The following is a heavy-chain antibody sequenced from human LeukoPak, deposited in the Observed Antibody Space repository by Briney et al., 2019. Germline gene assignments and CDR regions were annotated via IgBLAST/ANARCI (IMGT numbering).Heavy chain of an antibody. V-gene: IGHV4-59*12. CDR1: GGSISSYY. J-gene: IGHJ4*02. D-gene: IGHD5-18*01. Sequence: SETLSLTCTVSGGSISSYYWSWIRQPPGKGLEWIGYIYYSGSTNYNPSLKSRVTISVDTSKNQFSLKLSSVTAADTAVYYCARGGGTYSYASYFDYWGQGTLVTVSS. CDR3: ARGGGTYSYASYFDY. CDR2: IYYSGST.